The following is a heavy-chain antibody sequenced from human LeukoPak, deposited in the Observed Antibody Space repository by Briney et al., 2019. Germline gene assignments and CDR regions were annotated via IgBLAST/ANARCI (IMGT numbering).Heavy chain of an antibody. J-gene: IGHJ4*02. CDR3: ARGYYYDSSGYYDY. Sequence: GGSLRLSCAASGFTFSSYWMSWVRQAPGKGLEWVANIKQDESEKYYVDSVKGRFTISRDDAKNSLYLQMNSLRAEDTAVYYCARGYYYDSSGYYDYWGQGTLVTVSS. CDR1: GFTFSSYW. V-gene: IGHV3-7*04. CDR2: IKQDESEK. D-gene: IGHD3-22*01.